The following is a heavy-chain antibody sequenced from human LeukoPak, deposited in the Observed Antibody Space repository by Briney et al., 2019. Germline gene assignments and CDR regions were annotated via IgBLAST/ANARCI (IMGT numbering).Heavy chain of an antibody. CDR3: ARAEWELGGGLFDY. V-gene: IGHV4-28*03. J-gene: IGHJ4*02. Sequence: PSDTLSLTCAVSGYSITSRNWWGWIRQPPGKGLEWIGYIFSSGSTNYNPSLKSRVTMSIDTSKNQFSLKLSSVTAADTAVYYCARAEWELGGGLFDYWGQGTLVTVSS. CDR1: GYSITSRNW. CDR2: IFSSGST. D-gene: IGHD1-26*01.